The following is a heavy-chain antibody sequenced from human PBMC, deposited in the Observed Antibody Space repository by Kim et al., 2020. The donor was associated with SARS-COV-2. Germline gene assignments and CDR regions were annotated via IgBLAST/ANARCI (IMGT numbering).Heavy chain of an antibody. J-gene: IGHJ6*02. CDR3: ARGGYSSSPTAYYYYGMDV. CDR2: IIPIFGTG. D-gene: IGHD6-13*01. CDR1: GGTFSSYA. Sequence: SVKVSCKASGGTFSSYAISWVRQAPGQGLEWMGGIIPIFGTGNYAQKFQGRVTITADESTSTAYMEMSSLRSEDTAVYYCARGGYSSSPTAYYYYGMDVWGQGTTVTVSS. V-gene: IGHV1-69*13.